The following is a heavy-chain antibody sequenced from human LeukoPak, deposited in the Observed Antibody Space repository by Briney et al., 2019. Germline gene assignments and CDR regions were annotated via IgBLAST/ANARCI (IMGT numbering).Heavy chain of an antibody. Sequence: PGGSLRLSCAASGFTFSSYSVNWVRQAPGKGLEWVSSISSSSSYINYADSVKGRFTISRDNAKNSLYLQMNSLRAEDTAVYYCASHPDYGEPFDAFDIWGQGTMVTVSS. V-gene: IGHV3-21*01. CDR3: ASHPDYGEPFDAFDI. J-gene: IGHJ3*02. CDR2: ISSSSSYI. CDR1: GFTFSSYS. D-gene: IGHD4-17*01.